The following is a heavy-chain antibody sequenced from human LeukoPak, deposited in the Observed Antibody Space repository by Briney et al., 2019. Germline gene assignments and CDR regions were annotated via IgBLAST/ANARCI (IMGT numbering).Heavy chain of an antibody. CDR3: AKSHYGDYEEFDY. Sequence: PGRSLRLSCAASGFTFSSYGMHWVRQAPGKGLEWVAVIWYDGSNKYYADSVKGRFTISRDNSKNTLYLQMNSLRAEDTAVYYCAKSHYGDYEEFDYWGQGTLVTVSS. J-gene: IGHJ4*02. D-gene: IGHD4-17*01. CDR2: IWYDGSNK. CDR1: GFTFSSYG. V-gene: IGHV3-33*06.